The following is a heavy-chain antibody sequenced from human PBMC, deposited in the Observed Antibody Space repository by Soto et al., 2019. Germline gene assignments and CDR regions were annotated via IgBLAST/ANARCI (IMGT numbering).Heavy chain of an antibody. CDR3: AKDMRLLVPAAMIYGMDV. CDR2: ISWNSGSI. Sequence: PGGSLRLSCAASGFTFDDYAMHWVRQAPGKGLEWVSGISWNSGSIGYADSVKGRFTISRDNAKNSLYLQMNSLRAEDTALYYCAKDMRLLVPAAMIYGMDVWGQGTTVTVSS. J-gene: IGHJ6*02. V-gene: IGHV3-9*01. D-gene: IGHD2-2*01. CDR1: GFTFDDYA.